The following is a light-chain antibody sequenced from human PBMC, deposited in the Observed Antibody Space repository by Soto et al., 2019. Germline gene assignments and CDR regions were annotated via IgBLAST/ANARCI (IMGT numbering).Light chain of an antibody. CDR2: GNS. Sequence: QSVLTQPPSVSGAPGQRATISCTGSSSNIGAGYDVHWYQQLPGTAPKLLIYGNSNRPSGVPDRFSGSKSGTSASLAITGLQAEDEADYYCQSYDSSLSLYVFGTGTKVTVL. V-gene: IGLV1-40*01. J-gene: IGLJ1*01. CDR1: SSNIGAGYD. CDR3: QSYDSSLSLYV.